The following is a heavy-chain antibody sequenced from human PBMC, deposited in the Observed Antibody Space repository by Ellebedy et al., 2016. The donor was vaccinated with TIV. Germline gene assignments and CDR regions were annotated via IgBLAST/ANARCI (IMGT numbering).Heavy chain of an antibody. D-gene: IGHD4-17*01. CDR2: ISYDGSNK. CDR3: ARDSRVTTSYYYYAMDV. J-gene: IGHJ6*02. CDR1: GFTFSSYA. Sequence: GESLKISCAASGFTFSSYAMHWVRQAPGKGLEWVAVISYDGSNKYNADSVKGRFTISRDNSKNTLYLQMNSLRAEDTAVYYCARDSRVTTSYYYYAMDVWGQGTTVTVSS. V-gene: IGHV3-30-3*01.